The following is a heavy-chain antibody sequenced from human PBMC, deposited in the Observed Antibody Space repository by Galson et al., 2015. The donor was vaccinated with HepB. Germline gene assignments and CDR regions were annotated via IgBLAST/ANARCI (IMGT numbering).Heavy chain of an antibody. D-gene: IGHD6-13*01. V-gene: IGHV3-23*01. CDR3: AKDRLGSSWYDNEFDY. J-gene: IGHJ4*02. CDR1: GFTFSSYA. CDR2: ISGSGGST. Sequence: SLRLSCAASGFTFSSYAMSWVRQAPGKGLEWVSAISGSGGSTYYADSVKGRFTISRDNSKNTLYLQMNSLRAEDTAVYYCAKDRLGSSWYDNEFDYWGQGTLVTVSS.